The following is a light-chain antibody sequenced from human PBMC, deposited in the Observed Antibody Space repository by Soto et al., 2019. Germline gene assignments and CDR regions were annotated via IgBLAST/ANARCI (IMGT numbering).Light chain of an antibody. CDR2: VAS. V-gene: IGKV3-20*01. CDR3: QQYGSSPPSST. CDR1: QSISSNF. J-gene: IGKJ5*01. Sequence: EIVLTQSPGTLSLSPGEGATLPCRGSQSISSNFLAWYQQTSGQAPRLLIHVASNRATGIPERFSGRGSGKDSTLTLSRLEPEDFAVYYCQQYGSSPPSSTFGQGTRLEIK.